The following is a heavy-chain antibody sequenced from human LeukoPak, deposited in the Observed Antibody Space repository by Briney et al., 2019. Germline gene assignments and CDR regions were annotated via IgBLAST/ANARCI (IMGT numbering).Heavy chain of an antibody. CDR2: IYPGDSGP. D-gene: IGHD1-26*01. J-gene: IGHJ3*01. V-gene: IGHV5-51*01. CDR3: GMSGDRVPLQDDVFDV. Sequence: GETLKISCKVSGYSFTSYCIGWVRQMPGKGLEWMGVIYPGDSGPTYSPSFQGQVTISVDKSINTAYLQWSSLQASDTAMYYCGMSGDRVPLQDDVFDVWGQGTMVTVST. CDR1: GYSFTSYC.